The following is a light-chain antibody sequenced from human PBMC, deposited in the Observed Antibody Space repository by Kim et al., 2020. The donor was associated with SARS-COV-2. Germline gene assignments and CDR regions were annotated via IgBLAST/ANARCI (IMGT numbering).Light chain of an antibody. CDR2: DVS. V-gene: IGKV3-11*01. Sequence: LSPGERATLSCRASQSVRSFLAWYQQKPGQAPRLLIYDVSIRATDIPARFSGSGSGTDFTLTISSLEPEDFAVYYCQQRSYWPPTFGPGTKVELK. CDR3: QQRSYWPPT. J-gene: IGKJ1*01. CDR1: QSVRSF.